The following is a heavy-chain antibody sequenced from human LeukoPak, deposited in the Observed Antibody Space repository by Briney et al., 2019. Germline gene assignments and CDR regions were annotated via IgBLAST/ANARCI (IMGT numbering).Heavy chain of an antibody. D-gene: IGHD3-3*01. J-gene: IGHJ4*02. CDR3: ARGRVTIFGVVISLDY. V-gene: IGHV4-34*01. Sequence: SETPSLTCAVVGGSSSGYYWSWSRQPPGKGLEWIGEINHRGSTNYNPSLRSRVAISIDTSDNQLSLKLNSVTAADTAVYYCARGRVTIFGVVISLDYWGQGALVTVSS. CDR1: GGSSSGYY. CDR2: INHRGST.